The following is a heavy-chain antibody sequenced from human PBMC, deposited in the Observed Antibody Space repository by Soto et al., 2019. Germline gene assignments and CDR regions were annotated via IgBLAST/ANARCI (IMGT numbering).Heavy chain of an antibody. V-gene: IGHV3-7*05. CDR3: ARADGYTFYVDY. J-gene: IGHJ4*02. CDR1: GFTFSSYW. CDR2: IKQDGSEK. D-gene: IGHD5-12*01. Sequence: GGSLRLSCAVSGFTFSSYWMSWVRQAPGKGLEWVANIKQDGSEKYYVDSVKGRFTISRDNAKNSLYLQMNSLRAEDTAVYYCARADGYTFYVDYWGQGTLVTVS.